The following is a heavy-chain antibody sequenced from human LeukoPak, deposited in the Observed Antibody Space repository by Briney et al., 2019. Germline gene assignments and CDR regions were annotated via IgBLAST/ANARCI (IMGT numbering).Heavy chain of an antibody. D-gene: IGHD3-22*01. Sequence: ASVKVSCKASGYTFTSYYMHWVRQAPGQGLEWMGIINPSGGSTSYAQKSQGKVTMTRDTSTSTVYMELSSLKSEDTAVYYCARIVGDLDAFDIWGQGTRVTVSS. CDR1: GYTFTSYY. J-gene: IGHJ3*02. CDR2: INPSGGST. CDR3: ARIVGDLDAFDI. V-gene: IGHV1-46*03.